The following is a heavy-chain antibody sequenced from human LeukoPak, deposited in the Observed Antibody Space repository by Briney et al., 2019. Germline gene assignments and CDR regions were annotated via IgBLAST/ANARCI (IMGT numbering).Heavy chain of an antibody. V-gene: IGHV3-21*01. CDR1: GFTFSSYW. Sequence: GGSLRLSCAASGFTFSSYWMHWVRQAPGKGLVWVSSISSSSSYIYYADSVKGRFTISRDNAKNSLYLQMNSLRAEDTAVYYCARVLNLASCGGDCYHFDYWGQGTLVTVSS. CDR2: ISSSSSYI. D-gene: IGHD2-21*02. CDR3: ARVLNLASCGGDCYHFDY. J-gene: IGHJ4*02.